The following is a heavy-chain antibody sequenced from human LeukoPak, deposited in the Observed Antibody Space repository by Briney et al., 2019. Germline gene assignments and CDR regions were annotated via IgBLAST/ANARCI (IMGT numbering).Heavy chain of an antibody. CDR2: ISGSGGST. Sequence: QPGGSLRLSCAASGFTFSSYAMSWVRQAPGKGLEWVSAISGSGGSTYYADSVKGRFTISRDNSKNTLYLQMNSLRAEDTAVYYCAKAHSSGYYITNISPENYFDYWGQGTLVTVSS. D-gene: IGHD3-22*01. V-gene: IGHV3-23*01. CDR1: GFTFSSYA. J-gene: IGHJ4*02. CDR3: AKAHSSGYYITNISPENYFDY.